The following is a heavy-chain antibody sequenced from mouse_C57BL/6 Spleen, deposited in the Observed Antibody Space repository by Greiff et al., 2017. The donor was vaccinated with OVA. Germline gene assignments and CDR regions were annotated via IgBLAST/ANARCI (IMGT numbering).Heavy chain of an antibody. CDR1: GYTFTSYW. J-gene: IGHJ1*03. Sequence: VQLQQPGAELVRPGSSVKLSCKASGYTFTSYWMHWVKQRPIQGLEWIGNIDPSDSETHYNQKFKDKATLTVDKSSSTAYMQLSSLTSEDSAVYYGARSDYGSRVRYFDVWGTGTTVTVSS. CDR2: IDPSDSET. D-gene: IGHD1-1*01. V-gene: IGHV1-52*01. CDR3: ARSDYGSRVRYFDV.